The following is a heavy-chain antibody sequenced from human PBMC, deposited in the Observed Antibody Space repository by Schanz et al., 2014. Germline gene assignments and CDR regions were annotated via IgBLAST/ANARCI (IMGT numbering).Heavy chain of an antibody. CDR2: IVPIAGIT. CDR1: GGTFSSDT. D-gene: IGHD2-21*01. CDR3: ARDRLECGAECYSVEVFEI. Sequence: QVQLVQSGAEVRKPGASVKVSCKASGGTFSSDTFSWVRQAPGQGLEWMGRIVPIAGITNYAQRFQGRVTITADTSTTTAYMELSGLRSEDTAVYYCARDRLECGAECYSVEVFEIWGQGTLXIVSS. V-gene: IGHV1-69*04. J-gene: IGHJ4*02.